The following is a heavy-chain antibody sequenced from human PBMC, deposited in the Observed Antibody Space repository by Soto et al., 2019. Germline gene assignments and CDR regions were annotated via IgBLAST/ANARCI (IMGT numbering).Heavy chain of an antibody. V-gene: IGHV3-30-3*01. Sequence: QVQLVESGGGVVQPGRSLRLSCAASGFTFSSYAMHWVRQAPGKGLEWVAVISYDGSNKYYADSVKGRFTISRDNSKNTLYLQMNRLRAEDTAVYYCARETGDSSGYYVTTDAFDIWGQGTMVTVSS. D-gene: IGHD3-22*01. J-gene: IGHJ3*02. CDR3: ARETGDSSGYYVTTDAFDI. CDR2: ISYDGSNK. CDR1: GFTFSSYA.